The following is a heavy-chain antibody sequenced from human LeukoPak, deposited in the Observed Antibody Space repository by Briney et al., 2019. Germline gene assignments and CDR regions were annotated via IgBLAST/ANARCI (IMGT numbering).Heavy chain of an antibody. CDR2: INPNSGAT. D-gene: IGHD1-26*01. CDR3: AKDPSGSYPNWFDP. CDR1: GYRFNGYY. Sequence: ASVKVSCKASGYRFNGYYMYWVRQAPGQGLEWMGWINPNSGATDYAQKFQGRVTMTSDTSISVVCMDLSRLRSNDTAVYYCAKDPSGSYPNWFDPWGQGTLVTVSS. V-gene: IGHV1-2*02. J-gene: IGHJ5*02.